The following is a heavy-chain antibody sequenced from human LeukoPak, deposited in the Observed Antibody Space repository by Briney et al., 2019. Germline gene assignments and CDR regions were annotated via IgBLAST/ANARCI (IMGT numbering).Heavy chain of an antibody. J-gene: IGHJ4*02. V-gene: IGHV1-2*02. CDR2: INPNSGGT. CDR3: ARDPPWRAVTPDPNFDY. D-gene: IGHD4-11*01. Sequence: ASVKVSCKASGYTFTGYYMHWVRQAPGQGLEWMGWINPNSGGTNYAQKFQGRVTMTRDTSISTAYMGLSRLRSDDTAVYYCARDPPWRAVTPDPNFDYWGQGTLVTVSS. CDR1: GYTFTGYY.